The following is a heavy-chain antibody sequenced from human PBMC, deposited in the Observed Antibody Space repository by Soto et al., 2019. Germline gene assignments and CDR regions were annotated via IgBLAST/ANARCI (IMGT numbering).Heavy chain of an antibody. J-gene: IGHJ6*03. Sequence: GGSLRLSCAASGFTFSSYATHWVRQAPGKGLEYVSAISSNGGSTYYANSVKGRFTISRDNSKNTLYLQMGSLRAEDMAVYYCARVPYYYYYYMDVWGKGTTVTVSS. CDR2: ISSNGGST. V-gene: IGHV3-64*01. CDR3: ARVPYYYYYYMDV. CDR1: GFTFSSYA.